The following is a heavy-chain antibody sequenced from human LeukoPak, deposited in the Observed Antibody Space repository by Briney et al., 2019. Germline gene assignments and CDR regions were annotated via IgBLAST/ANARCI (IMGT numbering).Heavy chain of an antibody. D-gene: IGHD3-10*01. J-gene: IGHJ4*02. CDR2: IYTSGST. CDR1: GGPISSSSYY. Sequence: SETLSLTCTVSGGPISSSSYYWSWIRQPAGKGLEWIGRIYTSGSTNYNPSLKSRVTMSVDTSKNQLSLKLSSVTAADTAVYYCARDFSSVPGLLGYWGQGTLVTVSS. CDR3: ARDFSSVPGLLGY. V-gene: IGHV4-61*02.